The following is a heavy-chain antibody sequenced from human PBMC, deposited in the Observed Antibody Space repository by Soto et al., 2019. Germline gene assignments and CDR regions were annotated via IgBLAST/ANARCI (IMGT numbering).Heavy chain of an antibody. V-gene: IGHV2-5*01. Sequence: SGPTLVNPTQPLTLTCTFSGFSLTTSGVGVGWIRQPPGKALEFIALIYWNDDKRYSPSLRSKLTITKDTSKNRVVLTMTNMDPVDTATYYCAHAPRYYNFLTGYYSTLDYWGRGTLVTVSS. J-gene: IGHJ4*02. CDR3: AHAPRYYNFLTGYYSTLDY. D-gene: IGHD3-9*01. CDR1: GFSLTTSGVG. CDR2: IYWNDDK.